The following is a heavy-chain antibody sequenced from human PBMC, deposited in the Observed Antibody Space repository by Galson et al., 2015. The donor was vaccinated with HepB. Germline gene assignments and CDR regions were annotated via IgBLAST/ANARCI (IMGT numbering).Heavy chain of an antibody. J-gene: IGHJ2*01. CDR1: GFTFSSYS. V-gene: IGHV3-21*01. CDR2: ISSSNSYI. Sequence: SLRLSCAASGFTFSSYSMNWVRQAPGKGLEWVSIISSSNSYIYYAGSVKGRFTISRDNAKNSLYLQMNSLRAEDTAVYYCARGPDIVIVPAAQNWYFDLWGRGTLVTVSS. CDR3: ARGPDIVIVPAAQNWYFDL. D-gene: IGHD2-2*01.